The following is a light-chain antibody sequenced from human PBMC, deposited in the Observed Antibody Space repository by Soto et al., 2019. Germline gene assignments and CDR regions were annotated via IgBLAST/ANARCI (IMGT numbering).Light chain of an antibody. Sequence: EIVLTQSPGTLSLSPGERATLSCRASQSVSSSYLAWYQQKPGQAPRLLIYGASSRATGIPDRFSGSGSGTDFTLTISRLEPEDFAVYYCQHYGSPGTFGQGTKLEIK. CDR2: GAS. J-gene: IGKJ2*02. V-gene: IGKV3-20*01. CDR3: QHYGSPGT. CDR1: QSVSSSY.